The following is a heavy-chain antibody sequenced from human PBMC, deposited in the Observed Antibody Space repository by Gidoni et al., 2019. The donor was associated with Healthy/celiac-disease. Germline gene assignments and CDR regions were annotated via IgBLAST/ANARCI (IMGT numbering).Heavy chain of an antibody. CDR2: ISWNSGSI. V-gene: IGHV3-9*01. CDR3: AKGNDFWSGHPDY. Sequence: EVQLVESGGGLVQPGRSLRLSCAASGFTFDDYAMHWVRQAPGKGLEWVSGISWNSGSIGYADCVKGRFTISRDNAKNSLYLQMNSLRAEDTALYCCAKGNDFWSGHPDYWGQGTLVTVSS. CDR1: GFTFDDYA. J-gene: IGHJ4*02. D-gene: IGHD3-3*01.